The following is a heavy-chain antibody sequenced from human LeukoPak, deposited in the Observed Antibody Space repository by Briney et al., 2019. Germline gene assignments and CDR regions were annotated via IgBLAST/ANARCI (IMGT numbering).Heavy chain of an antibody. D-gene: IGHD3-10*01. Sequence: SETLSLTCTVSGGSISSYYWSWIRQPPGKGLEWIGYIYYSGSTNYNPSLKSRVTISVDTSKNQFSLKLSSVTAADTAVYYCACPNYYGSGSYPPLSDYYYYMDVWGKGTTVTISS. CDR2: IYYSGST. CDR1: GGSISSYY. CDR3: ACPNYYGSGSYPPLSDYYYYMDV. J-gene: IGHJ6*03. V-gene: IGHV4-59*08.